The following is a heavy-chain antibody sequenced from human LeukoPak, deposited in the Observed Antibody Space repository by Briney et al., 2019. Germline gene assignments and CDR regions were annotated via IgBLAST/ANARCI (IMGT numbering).Heavy chain of an antibody. V-gene: IGHV3-7*01. CDR1: GFSFRNYA. D-gene: IGHD1-26*01. CDR2: IKTDGSDT. Sequence: GGSLRLSCVTSGFSFRNYAMTWVRQAPGKGLEWVASIKTDGSDTYYVDSVKGRFTVSRDNTKSSLYLQMNSLRAEDTAVYYCGRDLGYHQVGYWGQGTLVTVSS. J-gene: IGHJ4*02. CDR3: GRDLGYHQVGY.